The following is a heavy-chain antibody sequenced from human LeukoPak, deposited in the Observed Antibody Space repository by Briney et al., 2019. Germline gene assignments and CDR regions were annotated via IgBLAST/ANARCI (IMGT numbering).Heavy chain of an antibody. V-gene: IGHV1-69*13. CDR1: GGTFSSYA. D-gene: IGHD4-17*01. J-gene: IGHJ5*02. CDR2: IIPIFGTA. CDR3: AREVITVTTVYNWFDP. Sequence: SVKVSCKASGGTFSSYAISWVRQAPGQGLEWMGGIIPIFGTANYAQKFQGRVTITADESTSTAYMELSSLRSEDTAVYYCAREVITVTTVYNWFDPWGQGTLVTVSS.